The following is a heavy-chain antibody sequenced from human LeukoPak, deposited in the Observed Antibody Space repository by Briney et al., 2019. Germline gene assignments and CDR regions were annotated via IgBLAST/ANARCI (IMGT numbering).Heavy chain of an antibody. CDR1: GYTFTSYY. Sequence: ASVKVSCKASGYTFTSYYTHWVRHAPGQGLEWMGIINPSGGSTSYAQKFQGRVTMTRDTSTSTVYMELSSLRSEDTAVYYCATGYCSGGSCYLFQHWGQGTLVTVS. CDR2: INPSGGST. J-gene: IGHJ1*01. CDR3: ATGYCSGGSCYLFQH. D-gene: IGHD2-15*01. V-gene: IGHV1-46*01.